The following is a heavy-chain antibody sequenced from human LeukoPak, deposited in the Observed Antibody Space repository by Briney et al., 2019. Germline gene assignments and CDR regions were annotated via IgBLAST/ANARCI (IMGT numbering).Heavy chain of an antibody. CDR2: ISSRSGYI. D-gene: IGHD3-10*01. CDR3: ARDFGRYYLDY. J-gene: IGHJ4*02. CDR1: GFTFSSYS. V-gene: IGHV3-21*01. Sequence: GGSLRLSCAASGFTFSSYSMNWVRQAPGKGLEWVSSISSRSGYIYYADSVKGRFTISRDNAKNSLYLQMNSLRAEDTAVYYCARDFGRYYLDYWGQGTLVTVSS.